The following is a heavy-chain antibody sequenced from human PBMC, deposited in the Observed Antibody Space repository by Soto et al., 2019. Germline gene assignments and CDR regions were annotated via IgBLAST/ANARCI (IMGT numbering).Heavy chain of an antibody. D-gene: IGHD3-3*01. CDR1: GYTFTRYD. CDR2: MNPNSGNT. Sequence: ASVKVSCTASGYTFTRYDINWVRQATGQGLEWMGWMNPNSGNTGYVQKFQGRVTMTRNTSISTAYMELSSLRSEDTAVYYCARGAGVTYYDFWSGYYTHGWFDPWGQGTLVTVSS. J-gene: IGHJ5*02. CDR3: ARGAGVTYYDFWSGYYTHGWFDP. V-gene: IGHV1-8*01.